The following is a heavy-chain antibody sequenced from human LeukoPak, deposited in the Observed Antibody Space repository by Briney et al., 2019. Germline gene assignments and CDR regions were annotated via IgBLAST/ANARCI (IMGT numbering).Heavy chain of an antibody. CDR1: GFTFSSYG. CDR2: IWYDGSNK. D-gene: IGHD2-2*01. V-gene: IGHV3-33*01. J-gene: IGHJ3*02. Sequence: PGGSLRLSCAASGFTFSSYGMHWVRQAPGKGLEWVAVIWYDGSNKYYADSVKGRFTISRDNSKNTLYLQMNSLRAEDTAVYYCARGLELGYCSSTSCSNDAFDIWGQGTIVTVSS. CDR3: ARGLELGYCSSTSCSNDAFDI.